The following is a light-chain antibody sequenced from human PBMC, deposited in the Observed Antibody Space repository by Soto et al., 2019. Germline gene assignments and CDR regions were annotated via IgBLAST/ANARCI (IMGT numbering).Light chain of an antibody. J-gene: IGKJ4*01. CDR1: ESISSW. V-gene: IGKV1-5*03. CDR3: QQNSSCSVT. Sequence: DVAMTQSPATPSASVGDRVTITCRASESISSWLVWYSHTPGKAPKLLIYEASPLESGVLSRFSGSGTETAFTLTIISLQHDDVATDYRQQNSSCSVTFGGGTKVEIK. CDR2: EAS.